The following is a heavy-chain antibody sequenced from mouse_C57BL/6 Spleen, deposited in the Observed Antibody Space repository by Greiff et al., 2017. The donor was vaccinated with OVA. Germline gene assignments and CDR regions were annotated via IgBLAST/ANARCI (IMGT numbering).Heavy chain of an antibody. CDR2: INPNNGGT. J-gene: IGHJ2*01. V-gene: IGHV1-18*01. CDR1: GYTFTDYN. CDR3: ARRGYQYYFDY. Sequence: VQLQQSGPELVKPGASVKIPCKASGYTFTDYNMDWVKQSHGKSLEWIGDINPNNGGTSYNQKFKGKATLTVDKSSSTAYMELRSLTSEDSAVYYCARRGYQYYFDYWGQGTTLTVSS. D-gene: IGHD2-14*01.